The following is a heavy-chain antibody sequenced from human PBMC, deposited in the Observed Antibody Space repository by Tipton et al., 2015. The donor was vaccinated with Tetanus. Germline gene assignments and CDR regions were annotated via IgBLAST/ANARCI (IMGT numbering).Heavy chain of an antibody. CDR1: GFNFLDYG. D-gene: IGHD3-10*01. J-gene: IGHJ3*02. V-gene: IGHV3-33*01. Sequence: QLVQSGGGLVQPGKSLRLSCAASGFNFLDYGMHWVRQVPGKGLEWVALVWHDGRSEYYADSVKGRFTISRDNSKDTVYLQMNSLRAEASAVYYCVRIQEGFAFDIWGQGPMVSVSS. CDR2: VWHDGRSE. CDR3: VRIQEGFAFDI.